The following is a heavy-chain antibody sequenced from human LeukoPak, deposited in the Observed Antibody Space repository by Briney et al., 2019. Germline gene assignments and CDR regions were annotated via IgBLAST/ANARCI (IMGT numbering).Heavy chain of an antibody. Sequence: PSETLSLTCTVSGGSISSGSYYWGWIRQPPGKGLEWIGSIYYSGSTYYNPSLKSRVTISVDTSKNQFSLKLSSLTAADTAVYYCASGIVVVPAGWFDPWGQGTLVTVSS. CDR2: IYYSGST. J-gene: IGHJ5*02. CDR3: ASGIVVVPAGWFDP. D-gene: IGHD2-2*01. V-gene: IGHV4-39*07. CDR1: GGSISSGSYY.